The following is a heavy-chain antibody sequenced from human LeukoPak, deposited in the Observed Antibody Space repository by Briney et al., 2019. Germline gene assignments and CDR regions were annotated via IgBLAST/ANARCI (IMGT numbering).Heavy chain of an antibody. Sequence: GESLKISCKGSGYIFTNSWIGWVRQMPGKGLEWMGIIYPDDSATRYSPSFHGQVTISVDRSISTAYLQWSSLKASDTAMYYCATKQLDYFGMDVWGQGTTVIVSS. V-gene: IGHV5-51*01. CDR1: GYIFTNSW. J-gene: IGHJ6*02. CDR3: ATKQLDYFGMDV. CDR2: IYPDDSAT. D-gene: IGHD6-13*01.